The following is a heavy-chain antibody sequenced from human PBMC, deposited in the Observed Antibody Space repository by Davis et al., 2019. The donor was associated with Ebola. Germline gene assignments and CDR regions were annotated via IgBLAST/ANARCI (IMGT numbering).Heavy chain of an antibody. D-gene: IGHD1-26*01. Sequence: PSETLSLTCAVYGGSFSGYYWSWIRQPPGKGMEWIGYIYYSGSTNYNPSLKSRVTISVDTSKNQFSLKLSSVTAADTAVYYCAARQESYYESVDYWGQGTLVTVSS. J-gene: IGHJ4*02. CDR1: GGSFSGYY. CDR2: IYYSGST. V-gene: IGHV4-59*01. CDR3: AARQESYYESVDY.